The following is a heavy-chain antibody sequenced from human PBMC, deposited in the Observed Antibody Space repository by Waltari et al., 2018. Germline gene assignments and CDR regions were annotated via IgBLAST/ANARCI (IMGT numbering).Heavy chain of an antibody. CDR2: VFYSGRT. CDR3: ANINRAVLGAYNY. CDR1: GVSISASNW. V-gene: IGHV4-4*02. Sequence: QVHLEESGPRLVKPSGTLSLTCAVSGVSISASNWWTWVRQPPGTGLEYIGEVFYSGRTQYNPSLKNRVTISVDKSRNNFSLQLTSVTAADTAVYFCANINRAVLGAYNYWGQGILVSVSS. D-gene: IGHD2-21*01. J-gene: IGHJ4*02.